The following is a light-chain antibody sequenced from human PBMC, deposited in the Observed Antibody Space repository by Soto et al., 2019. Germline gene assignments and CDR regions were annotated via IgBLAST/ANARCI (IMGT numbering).Light chain of an antibody. CDR3: QPRFNWTIT. CDR1: QSVSSY. CDR2: DAS. V-gene: IGKV3-11*01. J-gene: IGKJ5*01. Sequence: EIVLTQSPATLSLSPGERATLSCRASQSVSSYLAWYQQKPGQAPRLLIYDASNRATGIPARFSGSGSGTDFTLTISSLDPEDFAVYYCQPRFNWTITFGQGTRLEIK.